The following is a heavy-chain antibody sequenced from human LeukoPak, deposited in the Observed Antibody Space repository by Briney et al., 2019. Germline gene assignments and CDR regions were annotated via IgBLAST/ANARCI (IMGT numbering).Heavy chain of an antibody. CDR3: AREARNYGYLDF. CDR2: IYSDGTT. J-gene: IGHJ4*02. CDR1: GFAFNSQT. V-gene: IGHV3-53*01. Sequence: GGSLRLSCAASGFAFNSQTMSWVRQAPGKGLEWVLIIYSDGTTYYADSVKGRFTISRDISKNTLYLQMNSLRAEDTAVYYCAREARNYGYLDFWGQGTLVTVSS. D-gene: IGHD4-17*01.